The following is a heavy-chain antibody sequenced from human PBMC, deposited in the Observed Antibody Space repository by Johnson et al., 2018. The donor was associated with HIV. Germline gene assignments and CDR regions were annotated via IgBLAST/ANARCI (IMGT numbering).Heavy chain of an antibody. CDR3: AREGGSYKDDAFDI. CDR2: IWYDGSNK. CDR1: GFTFSSYA. J-gene: IGHJ3*02. V-gene: IGHV3-30*04. Sequence: QVQLVESGGGVVQPGRSLRLSCAASGFTFSSYAMHWVRQAPGKGLEWVAVIWYDGSNKYYADSVKGRFTISRDNSKNTLYLQMNSLRAEDTAVYYCAREGGSYKDDAFDIWGQGTMVTVSS. D-gene: IGHD1-26*01.